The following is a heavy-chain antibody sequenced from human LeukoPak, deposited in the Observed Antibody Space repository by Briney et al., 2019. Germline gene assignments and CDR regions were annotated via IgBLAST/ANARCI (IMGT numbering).Heavy chain of an antibody. D-gene: IGHD6-19*01. CDR3: ARDQTSSGWKGSFDY. CDR2: ISAYNGNT. Sequence: GASVKVSCKASGYTFTSYGISWVRQAPGQGLEWMGWISAYNGNTNYAQKLQGRGTMTTDTSTSTAYMELRSLRSDDTAVYYCARDQTSSGWKGSFDYWGQGTLVTVSS. V-gene: IGHV1-18*01. CDR1: GYTFTSYG. J-gene: IGHJ4*02.